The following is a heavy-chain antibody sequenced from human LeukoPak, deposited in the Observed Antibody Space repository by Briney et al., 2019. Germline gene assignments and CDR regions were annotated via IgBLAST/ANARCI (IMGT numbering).Heavy chain of an antibody. V-gene: IGHV1-8*01. J-gene: IGHJ4*02. CDR2: MNPNSGNT. CDR1: GYTFTSYD. Sequence: ASVTVSCTASGYTFTSYDINWVRQAPGQGLEWMGWMNPNSGNTGYAQKFQGRVTMTRNTSISTAYMELSSLRSEDTAVYYCARSPSVTSSFDYWGQGTLVTVSS. CDR3: ARSPSVTSSFDY. D-gene: IGHD4-17*01.